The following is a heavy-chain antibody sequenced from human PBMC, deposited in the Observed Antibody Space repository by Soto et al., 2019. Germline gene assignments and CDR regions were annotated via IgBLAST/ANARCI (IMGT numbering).Heavy chain of an antibody. V-gene: IGHV3-7*01. CDR2: ISPDGGEI. Sequence: LVESGGGLVQPGGSLRLSCAASGFTFSNIWMSWVRRSPEKGPEWVASISPDGGEIYYVDSVKGRFTISRDNTRNSLYLHKNSLRAEDTAVYYCAKGPRWGQGTLVTVSS. CDR3: AKGPR. CDR1: GFTFSNIW. J-gene: IGHJ4*02.